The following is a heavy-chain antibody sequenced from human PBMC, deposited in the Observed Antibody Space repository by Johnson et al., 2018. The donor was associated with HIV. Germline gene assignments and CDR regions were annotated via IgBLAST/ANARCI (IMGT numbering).Heavy chain of an antibody. J-gene: IGHJ3*02. CDR3: ERVSCGYLLADDFDI. CDR2: VGHDGGIY. CDR1: GFTFSSYA. Sequence: QVQLVESGGGVVQPGRSLRLSCAASGFTFSSYAMHWVRQAPGKGLEWVAHVGHDGGIYPYAESVKGRFTVYRDNSKNTLYLQMNSLRAEDTAVYYWERVSCGYLLADDFDIWGQGTMVTVSS. D-gene: IGHD3-22*01. V-gene: IGHV3-30-3*01.